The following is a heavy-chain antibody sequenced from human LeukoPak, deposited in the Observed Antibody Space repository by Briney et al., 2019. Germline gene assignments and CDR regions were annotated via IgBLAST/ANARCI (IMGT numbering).Heavy chain of an antibody. CDR1: GYTFTGYY. Sequence: ASVKVSCKASGYTFTGYYMHWVRQAPGQGLEWMGWINPNSGGTNYAQKFQGRVTMTRDTSISTAYMELSRLRSDDTAVYYCASDLHCSSTSCYQVVSAFDIWGQGTMVTVSS. V-gene: IGHV1-2*02. J-gene: IGHJ3*02. D-gene: IGHD2-2*01. CDR2: INPNSGGT. CDR3: ASDLHCSSTSCYQVVSAFDI.